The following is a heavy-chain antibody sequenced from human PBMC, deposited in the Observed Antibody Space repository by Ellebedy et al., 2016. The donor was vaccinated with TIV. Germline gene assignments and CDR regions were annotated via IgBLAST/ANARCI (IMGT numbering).Heavy chain of an antibody. CDR2: ISPSGDLT. V-gene: IGHV3-23*01. Sequence: PGGSLRLSCAVSGFTFRDFAMNWVRQAPGKGLEWVSAISPSGDLTYFADSVKGRFTISRDNSQDTVHLQMHSLRAEDTAVYYCTKRGVAWAAFDIWGPGTLVTVSS. D-gene: IGHD7-27*01. CDR3: TKRGVAWAAFDI. CDR1: GFTFRDFA. J-gene: IGHJ3*02.